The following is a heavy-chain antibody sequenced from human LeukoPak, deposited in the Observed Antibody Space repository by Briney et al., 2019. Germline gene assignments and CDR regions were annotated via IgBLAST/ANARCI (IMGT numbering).Heavy chain of an antibody. CDR2: MNPNSGNT. J-gene: IGHJ6*02. CDR1: GYTFTSYD. Sequence: ASVKVSCKASGYTFTSYDINWVRQATGQGLEGMGGMNPNSGNTGYAQKFQGRVTMTRNTSISTAYMELSSLRSEDTAVYYCARGRELRYFGWLYYYGMDVWGQGTTVTVSS. D-gene: IGHD3-9*01. CDR3: ARGRELRYFGWLYYYGMDV. V-gene: IGHV1-8*01.